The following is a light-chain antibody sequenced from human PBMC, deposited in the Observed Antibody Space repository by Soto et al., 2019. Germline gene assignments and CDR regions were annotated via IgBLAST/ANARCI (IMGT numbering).Light chain of an antibody. V-gene: IGKV1-5*01. Sequence: QMTQSPSTLSASIGDRVTITCRASHNIHRWLAWYHQKPGMAPTLLISDASTLQRGVPSRFSGSGSGTEFYLTVSNVQSDEFVTYYCQYANTYCLFEQGTKMEIK. J-gene: IGKJ1*01. CDR3: QYANTYCL. CDR2: DAS. CDR1: HNIHRW.